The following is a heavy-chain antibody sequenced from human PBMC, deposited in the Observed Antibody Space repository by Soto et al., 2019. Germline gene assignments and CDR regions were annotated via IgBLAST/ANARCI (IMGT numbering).Heavy chain of an antibody. J-gene: IGHJ4*02. Sequence: QVQLVESGGGVVQPGRSLRLSCAASGFTFSNYAIHLVRQAPGKGLEWVAVISDVGSNKYYGDSVKGRFTSSRDNSKSTVYLHMNSLRAEDTAVYYCGKEQYGSGLITPEYWGQGIVVTVSS. CDR3: GKEQYGSGLITPEY. V-gene: IGHV3-30*18. D-gene: IGHD3-10*01. CDR2: ISDVGSNK. CDR1: GFTFSNYA.